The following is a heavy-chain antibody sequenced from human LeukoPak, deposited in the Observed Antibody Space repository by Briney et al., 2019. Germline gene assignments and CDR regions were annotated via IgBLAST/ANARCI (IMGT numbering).Heavy chain of an antibody. CDR3: GRQPKTVIAVAGNFDY. CDR2: IYYSGST. D-gene: IGHD6-19*01. V-gene: IGHV4-39*01. Sequence: SETLSLTCTVSGGSISSSSYYWGWIRQPPGKGLEWIGSIYYSGSTYYNPSLKSRVTISVDTSKNQFSLKLSSVTAADTAVYYCGRQPKTVIAVAGNFDYWGQGTLVTVSS. CDR1: GGSISSSSYY. J-gene: IGHJ4*02.